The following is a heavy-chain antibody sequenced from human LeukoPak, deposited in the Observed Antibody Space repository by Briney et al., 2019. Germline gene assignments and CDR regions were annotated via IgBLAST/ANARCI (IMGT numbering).Heavy chain of an antibody. D-gene: IGHD5-24*01. Sequence: SETLSLTCTVSGGSISSSSYYWSWIRQHPGKGLEWIGYIYYSGSTYYNPSLKSRVTISVDTSKNQFSLKLSSVTAADTAVYYCARDRRDGYKPSLGYWGQGTLVTVSS. J-gene: IGHJ4*02. V-gene: IGHV4-31*03. CDR3: ARDRRDGYKPSLGY. CDR1: GGSISSSSYY. CDR2: IYYSGST.